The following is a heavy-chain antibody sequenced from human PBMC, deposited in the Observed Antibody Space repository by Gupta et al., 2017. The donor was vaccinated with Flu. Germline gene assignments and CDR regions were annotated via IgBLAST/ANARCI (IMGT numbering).Heavy chain of an antibody. D-gene: IGHD2-15*01. Sequence: QVQLQESGPGLVKPSQTLSLTCTVSGGSISSGDFYWNWVRQPAGKGLEWIGRIYTSGSTNYNPSLKSRVTISRDTSKNQFSLKLTSVTAADTAVYYCARELVDLAQFVDYWGQGVQVTVSS. CDR1: GGSISSGDFY. CDR3: ARELVDLAQFVDY. CDR2: IYTSGST. J-gene: IGHJ4*02. V-gene: IGHV4-61*02.